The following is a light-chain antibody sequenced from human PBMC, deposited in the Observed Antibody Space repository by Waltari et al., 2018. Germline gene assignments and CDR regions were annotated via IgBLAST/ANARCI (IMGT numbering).Light chain of an antibody. Sequence: DIQMTQSPSSVSASVGDRVNITCRTSESISSFLNWYQQTPGRAPKLLIYAASALQSDVPSRFSGRGSGTEFTLTISSLQPDDFASYYCQQTYSSPLTFGPGTKLDIK. V-gene: IGKV1-39*01. CDR3: QQTYSSPLT. CDR1: ESISSF. J-gene: IGKJ3*01. CDR2: AAS.